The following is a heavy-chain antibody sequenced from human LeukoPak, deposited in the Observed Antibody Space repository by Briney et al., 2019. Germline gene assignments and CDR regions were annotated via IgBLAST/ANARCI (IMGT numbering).Heavy chain of an antibody. J-gene: IGHJ3*02. CDR1: GFTFSSYA. Sequence: GGSLRLSCAASGFTFSSYAMSWVRQAPGKGLEWVSAISSSNSYIYYAGSVKGRFTFSRDNAKNSLYLQMNSLRAEDTAVYYCARAIDYGDYAFDIWGQGTMVTVSS. D-gene: IGHD4-17*01. CDR3: ARAIDYGDYAFDI. V-gene: IGHV3-21*01. CDR2: ISSSNSYI.